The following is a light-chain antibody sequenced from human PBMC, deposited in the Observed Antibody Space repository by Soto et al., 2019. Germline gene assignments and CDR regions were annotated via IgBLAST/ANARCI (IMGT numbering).Light chain of an antibody. J-gene: IGKJ1*01. Sequence: EIVMTQSPATLSVSPGERVTLSCRASQSVSSNLAWYQQKVGQAPRLLIYGASSRATGIPDRFSGSGSGTDFTLTISRLEPEDFAVYYCQQRSNWPPTWTFGQGTKVDIK. V-gene: IGKV3D-20*02. CDR2: GAS. CDR1: QSVSSN. CDR3: QQRSNWPPTWT.